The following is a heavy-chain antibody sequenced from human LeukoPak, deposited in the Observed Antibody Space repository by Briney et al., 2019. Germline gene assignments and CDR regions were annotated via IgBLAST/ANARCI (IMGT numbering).Heavy chain of an antibody. CDR1: GFTFSSYG. D-gene: IGHD6-19*01. Sequence: GGSLRLSCAASGFTFSSYGMHWVRQAPGKGLEWVAVISYDGSNKYYADSVKGRFTISRDNPKNTLYLQMNSMRAEDTAVYYCASQISGWSAYYYYGMDVWGKGTTVTVSP. CDR2: ISYDGSNK. V-gene: IGHV3-30*03. J-gene: IGHJ6*04. CDR3: ASQISGWSAYYYYGMDV.